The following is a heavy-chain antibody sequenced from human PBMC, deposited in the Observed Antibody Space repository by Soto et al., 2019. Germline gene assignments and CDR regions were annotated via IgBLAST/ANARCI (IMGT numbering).Heavy chain of an antibody. CDR2: ISGSGGST. CDR3: AKSMDIVAVVAALPPFDY. V-gene: IGHV3-23*01. CDR1: GFTFSSYA. J-gene: IGHJ4*02. Sequence: GGSLRLSCAASGFTFSSYAMSWVRQAPGKGLEWVSAISGSGGSTYYADSVKGRFTISRDNSKNTLYLQMNSLRAEDTAVYYFAKSMDIVAVVAALPPFDYWGQGTLVTVSS. D-gene: IGHD2-15*01.